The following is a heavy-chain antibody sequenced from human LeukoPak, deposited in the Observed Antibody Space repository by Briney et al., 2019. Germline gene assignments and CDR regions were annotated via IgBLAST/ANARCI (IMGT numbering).Heavy chain of an antibody. V-gene: IGHV4-39*07. CDR2: MYYRGNT. J-gene: IGHJ4*02. D-gene: IGHD4-17*01. CDR1: GGSISTITYY. CDR3: ARIPTVTFFDY. Sequence: SETLSLTCTVSGGSISTITYYWGWIRQPPGKGLEWVGHMYYRGNTFYNPSLKSRVTISVDTSKNQFSLKLRSVTAADTAVYYCARIPTVTFFDYWGQGTLVTVSS.